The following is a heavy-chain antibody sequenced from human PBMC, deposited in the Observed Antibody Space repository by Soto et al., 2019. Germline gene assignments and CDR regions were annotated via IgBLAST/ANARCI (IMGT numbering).Heavy chain of an antibody. V-gene: IGHV3-64D*06. CDR3: VKTDHFDWLLHYYYYYGMDV. CDR2: ISSNGGST. J-gene: IGHJ6*02. CDR1: GFTFSSYG. Sequence: GGFLRLSCAASGFTFSSYGMHWVRQAPGKGLEYVSAISSNGGSTYYADSVKGRFTISRDNSKNTLYLQMSSLRAEDTAVYYCVKTDHFDWLLHYYYYYGMDVWGQGTTVTVSS. D-gene: IGHD3-9*01.